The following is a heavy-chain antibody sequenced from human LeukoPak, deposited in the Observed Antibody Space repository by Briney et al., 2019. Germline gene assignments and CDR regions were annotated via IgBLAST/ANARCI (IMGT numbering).Heavy chain of an antibody. CDR2: IMPLFGTA. Sequence: SVKVSCKASGGTFNSYAISWVRQAPGQGLEWMGGIMPLFGTANYAQEFQGRVTFTTDESASTAYMEVSSLRSEDTAVYYCASGSLGDGYGVGDYYQYMDVWGKGTMVTVSS. CDR1: GGTFNSYA. J-gene: IGHJ6*03. V-gene: IGHV1-69*05. D-gene: IGHD5-24*01. CDR3: ASGSLGDGYGVGDYYQYMDV.